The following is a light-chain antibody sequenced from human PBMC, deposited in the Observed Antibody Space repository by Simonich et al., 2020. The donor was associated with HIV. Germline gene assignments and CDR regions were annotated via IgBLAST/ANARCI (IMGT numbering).Light chain of an antibody. J-gene: IGKJ2*01. CDR2: WAS. CDR3: QLYATSPPRDT. Sequence: DIVMTQSPDSLAVSLGERATINCKSSQSVLYSSNNKNYLAWYQQKPGQPPKLLIYWASTRESGVSDRCSGSGSGTDCTLTISRLEPDDFAVYYCQLYATSPPRDTFGQGTKLEIK. CDR1: QSVLYSSNNKNY. V-gene: IGKV4-1*01.